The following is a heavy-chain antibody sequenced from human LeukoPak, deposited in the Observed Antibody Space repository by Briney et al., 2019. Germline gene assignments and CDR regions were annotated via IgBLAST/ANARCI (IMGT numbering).Heavy chain of an antibody. CDR2: TSAYNGNT. Sequence: GASVKVSCKASGGTFSSYAISWVRQAPGQGLEWMGWTSAYNGNTNYAQKLQGRVTMTTDTSTSTAYTELRSLRSDDTAVYYCARDWSYYDSSHHSTRFDIWGQGTMVTVSS. CDR1: GGTFSSYA. CDR3: ARDWSYYDSSHHSTRFDI. V-gene: IGHV1-18*01. J-gene: IGHJ3*02. D-gene: IGHD3-22*01.